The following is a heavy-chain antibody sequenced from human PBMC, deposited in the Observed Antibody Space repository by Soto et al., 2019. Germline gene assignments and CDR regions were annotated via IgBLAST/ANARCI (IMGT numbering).Heavy chain of an antibody. Sequence: EVQLLESGGGLVQPGGSLRLSCAASGFTLTTFAMTWVRQAPGKGLEGVSTLSGSGHYTYYADSVKSRFTISRDTSRNTLYLEMNTLRAEDTAVYYCAKGRFSSSSYYFDLWGQGTLVTVSS. J-gene: IGHJ4*02. CDR2: LSGSGHYT. D-gene: IGHD6-6*01. CDR1: GFTLTTFA. V-gene: IGHV3-23*01. CDR3: AKGRFSSSSYYFDL.